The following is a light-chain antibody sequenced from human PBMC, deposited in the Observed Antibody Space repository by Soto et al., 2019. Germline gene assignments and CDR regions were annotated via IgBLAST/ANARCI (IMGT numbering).Light chain of an antibody. CDR2: EVT. J-gene: IGLJ1*01. Sequence: QSALTQPASVSGSPGQSITISCIGTSSDIGPYNYVSWYQQHPDKAPKLILYEVTNRPSGASDRFSGSKSGNAAFLTISGLQAEDEADYYCSYYSSSATPYVFGTGTTVTVL. CDR3: SYYSSSATPYV. V-gene: IGLV2-14*01. CDR1: SSDIGPYNY.